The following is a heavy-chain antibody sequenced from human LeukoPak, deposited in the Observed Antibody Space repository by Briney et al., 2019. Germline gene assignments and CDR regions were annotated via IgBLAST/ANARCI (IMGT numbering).Heavy chain of an antibody. D-gene: IGHD4-17*01. CDR2: IYYSGST. CDR1: GGSISSYY. CDR3: AREREVTTYYYFDY. V-gene: IGHV4-59*01. J-gene: IGHJ4*02. Sequence: SETLSLTCTVTGGSISSYYWSWIRQPPGKGLEWIGYIYYSGSTNYNPSLKSRVTISVDTSKNQFSLKLSSVTAADTAVYYCAREREVTTYYYFDYWGQGTLVTVSS.